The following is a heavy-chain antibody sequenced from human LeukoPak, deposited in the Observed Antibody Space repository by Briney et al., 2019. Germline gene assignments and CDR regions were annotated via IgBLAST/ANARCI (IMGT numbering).Heavy chain of an antibody. Sequence: ASVKVSCKASGGTFSSYAISWVRQAPGQRLEWMGGIIPIFGTANYAQKFQGRVTITADESTSTAYMELSSLRSEDTAVYYCARRDWNDKWDLYYFDYWGQGTLVTVSS. CDR3: ARRDWNDKWDLYYFDY. V-gene: IGHV1-69*13. CDR1: GGTFSSYA. CDR2: IIPIFGTA. D-gene: IGHD1-1*01. J-gene: IGHJ4*02.